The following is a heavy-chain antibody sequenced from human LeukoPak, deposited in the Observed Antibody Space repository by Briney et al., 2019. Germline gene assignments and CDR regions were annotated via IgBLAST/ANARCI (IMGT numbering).Heavy chain of an antibody. J-gene: IGHJ4*02. CDR3: ARDPCHGALDY. CDR2: IKDDGSQK. D-gene: IGHD2-2*01. CDR1: GFTFSDYW. Sequence: PGGSLRLSCAASGFTFSDYWLSWVRQAPGKGLEWVANIKDDGSQKNHVDSVKGRFTISKDNAKNSLYLQMNSLRAEDTAVYYCARDPCHGALDYWGQGALVTVSP. V-gene: IGHV3-7*03.